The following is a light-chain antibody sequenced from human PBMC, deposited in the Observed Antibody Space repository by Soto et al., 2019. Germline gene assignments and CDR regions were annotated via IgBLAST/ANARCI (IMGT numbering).Light chain of an antibody. V-gene: IGKV1-39*01. CDR3: QQSYSTPRT. J-gene: IGKJ1*01. CDR1: QSSSSY. CDR2: GAS. Sequence: DIQMTQSPSSLSASVGDRVTITCRASQSSSSYLNWYQQKPGKAPKLLIYGASSLQSGVPSRFRGRGSGTDFTLTISSLQPEDFATYYCQQSYSTPRTFRQGTKVEIK.